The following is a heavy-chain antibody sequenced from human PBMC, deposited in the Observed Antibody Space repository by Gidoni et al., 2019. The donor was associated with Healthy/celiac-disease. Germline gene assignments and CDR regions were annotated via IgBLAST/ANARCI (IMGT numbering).Heavy chain of an antibody. J-gene: IGHJ4*02. V-gene: IGHV1-46*01. CDR3: ARDPGPYGDYGGGYYFDY. Sequence: QVQLLQSGAEVKKPGASVKVSCKASGYTFTSYHMHWVRQAPGQGLEWMGIINPSGGSTSYAQKFQGRVTMTRDTSTSTVYMELSSLRSEDTAVYYCARDPGPYGDYGGGYYFDYWGQGTLVTVSS. CDR1: GYTFTSYH. D-gene: IGHD4-17*01. CDR2: INPSGGST.